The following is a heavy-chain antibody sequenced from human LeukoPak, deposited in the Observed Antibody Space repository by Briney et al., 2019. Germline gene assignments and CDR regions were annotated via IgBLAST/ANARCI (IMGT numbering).Heavy chain of an antibody. Sequence: GGSLRLSCAASGFTFNTYSMTWVRQAPGKGLEWVSIISRTSEATFYADSVKGRFTISRDNAKNSLYLQMNSLRAEDTAVYYCARWGRDIVVVPAASSAYYYYYYMDVWGKGTTVTISS. CDR3: ARWGRDIVVVPAASSAYYYYYYMDV. J-gene: IGHJ6*03. CDR2: ISRTSEAT. V-gene: IGHV3-21*01. CDR1: GFTFNTYS. D-gene: IGHD2-2*01.